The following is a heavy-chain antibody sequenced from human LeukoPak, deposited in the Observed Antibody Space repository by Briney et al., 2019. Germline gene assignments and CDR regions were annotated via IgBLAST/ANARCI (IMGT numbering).Heavy chain of an antibody. J-gene: IGHJ1*01. CDR1: GFTFGSYG. CDR2: ITPNADRT. V-gene: IGHV3-23*01. Sequence: GGSLRLSCATSGFTFGSYGMSWVRQAPGKGLEWVSFITPNADRTSYAGSVEGRFTISRDNPRNTLYMQMNSLRDEDTAIYYCAIMHGYYDGSGYWVQWGQGTLVTVSS. CDR3: AIMHGYYDGSGYWVQ. D-gene: IGHD3-22*01.